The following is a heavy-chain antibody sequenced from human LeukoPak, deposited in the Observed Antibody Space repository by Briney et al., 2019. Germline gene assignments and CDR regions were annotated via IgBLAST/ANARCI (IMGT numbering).Heavy chain of an antibody. Sequence: PGRSLRLSCAASGFTFSSYGMHWVRQAPGKGLEWVAVIWYDGSNKYYADSVKGRFTISRDNSKNTLYLQMNSLRAEDTAVYYCARDPTYYYDSSGQYWGQGTPVTVSS. CDR1: GFTFSSYG. D-gene: IGHD3-22*01. CDR3: ARDPTYYYDSSGQY. V-gene: IGHV3-33*01. J-gene: IGHJ4*02. CDR2: IWYDGSNK.